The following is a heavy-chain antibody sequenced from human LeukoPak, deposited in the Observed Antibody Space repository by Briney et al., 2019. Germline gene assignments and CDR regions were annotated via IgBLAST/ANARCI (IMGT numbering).Heavy chain of an antibody. V-gene: IGHV3-21*01. CDR3: ARVAPDYYDPGDY. CDR2: ISTSSVYI. Sequence: GGSLTLSCAASGFTFSSYSMNWVRQAPGKGLELVSSISTSSVYIYYADSVKGRFIISRDNARNSLYLQMHSLRAEDTAVYYCARVAPDYYDPGDYWGQGTLVTVSS. D-gene: IGHD3-22*01. CDR1: GFTFSSYS. J-gene: IGHJ4*02.